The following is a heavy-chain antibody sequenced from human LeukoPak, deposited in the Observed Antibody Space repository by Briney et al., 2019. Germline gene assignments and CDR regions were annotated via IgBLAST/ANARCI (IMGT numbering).Heavy chain of an antibody. J-gene: IGHJ4*02. V-gene: IGHV4-30-2*01. CDR2: VYHNGNL. CDR1: GGSISSGTYS. Sequence: SETLSLTCAVSGGSISSGTYSWSWIRQPPRKGLEWIGYVYHNGNLYYNPSLKSRVTISVDRSKNQFSLNLKFVTAADTAVYYCAREGEPYGFDYWGQGALVTVSS. CDR3: AREGEPYGFDY. D-gene: IGHD3-10*01.